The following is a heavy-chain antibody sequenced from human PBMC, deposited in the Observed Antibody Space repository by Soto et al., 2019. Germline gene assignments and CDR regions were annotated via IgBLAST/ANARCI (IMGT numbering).Heavy chain of an antibody. CDR1: GGSISSGGYS. J-gene: IGHJ4*02. Sequence: SETLSLTCAVSGGSISSGGYSWSWIRQPPGKGLEWIGYIYHSGSTYYNPSLKSRVTISVDRSKNQFSLKLSSVTAADTAVYYCARATDYADIDYWGQGTLVTVSS. CDR2: IYHSGST. CDR3: ARATDYADIDY. V-gene: IGHV4-30-2*01. D-gene: IGHD4-17*01.